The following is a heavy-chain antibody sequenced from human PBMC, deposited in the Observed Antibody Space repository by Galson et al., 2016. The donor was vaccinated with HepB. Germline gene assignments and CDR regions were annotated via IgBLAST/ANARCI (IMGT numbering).Heavy chain of an antibody. CDR2: ISYKGTS. J-gene: IGHJ2*01. V-gene: IGHV4-39*07. D-gene: IGHD1/OR15-1a*01. CDR1: GGSVYSKNHH. Sequence: ETLSLTCTASGGSVYSKNHHWGWIRQPPGKGLEWIGSISYKGTSFYNPSFKSRVTRSLDTSWNQFSVKLASVTAADTALYYCVGAMGTATAGPYWYFDLWGRGTPVFVSS. CDR3: VGAMGTATAGPYWYFDL.